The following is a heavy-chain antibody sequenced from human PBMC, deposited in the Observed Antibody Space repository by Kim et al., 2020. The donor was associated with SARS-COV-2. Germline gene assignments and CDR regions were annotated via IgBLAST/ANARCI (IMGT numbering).Heavy chain of an antibody. CDR1: GGSFSGYY. Sequence: SETLSLTCAVSGGSFSGYYWCLLRQPPGSRLEMAGVYNPSGTTNYNPPHKSRVTILVNTSKQQFFLKLCPVAAADTAVYYCRIGWREFD. CDR3: RIGWREFD. J-gene: IGHJ3*02. V-gene: IGHV4-34*01. CDR2: YNPSGTT.